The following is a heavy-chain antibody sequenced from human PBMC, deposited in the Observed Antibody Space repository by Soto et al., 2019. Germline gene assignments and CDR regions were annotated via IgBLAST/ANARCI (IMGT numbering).Heavy chain of an antibody. CDR3: ARDASEVGATNLDY. D-gene: IGHD1-26*01. CDR1: GGTFSSYA. CDR2: IIPIFGTA. V-gene: IGHV1-69*13. Sequence: ASVKVSCKASGGTFSSYAISWVRQAPGQGLEWMGGIIPIFGTANYAQKFQGRVTITADESTSTAYMELSSLRSEDTAVYYCARDASEVGATNLDYWGQGTLVTVSS. J-gene: IGHJ4*02.